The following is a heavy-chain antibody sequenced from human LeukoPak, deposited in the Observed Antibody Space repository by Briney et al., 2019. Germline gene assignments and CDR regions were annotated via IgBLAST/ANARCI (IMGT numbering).Heavy chain of an antibody. Sequence: SETLSLTCTVSGGSISGYYWSWVRQPPGKGLEWIGYIYYSGSTNHNPSLKSRVTISVDTSKNQFSLKLHSVTAADTAVYYCASLRYGSGSQGALDYGSDYWGQGTLVTVSS. CDR1: GGSISGYY. CDR2: IYYSGST. J-gene: IGHJ4*02. CDR3: ASLRYGSGSQGALDYGSDY. V-gene: IGHV4-59*01. D-gene: IGHD3-10*01.